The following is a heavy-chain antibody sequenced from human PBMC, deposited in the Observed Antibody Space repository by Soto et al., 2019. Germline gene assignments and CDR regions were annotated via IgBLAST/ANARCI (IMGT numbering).Heavy chain of an antibody. V-gene: IGHV1-2*04. D-gene: IGHD3-10*01. CDR2: INPNSGGT. CDR3: ARGGGTMVRGVTPTGMDV. Sequence: ASVKVSCKASGYTFTGYYMHWVRQAPGQGLEWMGWINPNSGGTNYAQKFQGWVTMTRDTSISTAYMELSRLRSDDTAVYYFARGGGTMVRGVTPTGMDVWGKGTTVTVSS. J-gene: IGHJ6*03. CDR1: GYTFTGYY.